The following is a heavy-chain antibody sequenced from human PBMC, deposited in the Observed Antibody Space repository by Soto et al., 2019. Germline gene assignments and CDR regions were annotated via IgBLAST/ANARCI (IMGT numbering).Heavy chain of an antibody. CDR1: GFTFSDYG. J-gene: IGHJ4*02. V-gene: IGHV3-30*18. D-gene: IGHD3-3*01. CDR2: TSYDGSDN. Sequence: GGSLRLSCAASGFTFSDYGMYWVRQAPGKGLEWVAFTSYDGSDNDYADSVRGRFTISRDNSQNTVFLQMNSLRPDDTAVYYRVKDDQYYAFWSGFSPDYWGQGTLVTVSS. CDR3: VKDDQYYAFWSGFSPDY.